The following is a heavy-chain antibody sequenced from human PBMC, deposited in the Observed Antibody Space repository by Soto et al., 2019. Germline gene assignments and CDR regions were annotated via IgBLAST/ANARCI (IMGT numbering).Heavy chain of an antibody. CDR3: VRGTILDVNWFDP. J-gene: IGHJ5*02. CDR2: INHSGST. CDR1: GGSFSGYY. V-gene: IGHV4-34*01. D-gene: IGHD3-3*01. Sequence: SDTLSLTCAVYGGSFSGYYWSWIRQPPGKGLEWIGEINHSGSTNYNPSLKSRVTISVDTSKNQFSLKLSSVTAADTAVYYCVRGTILDVNWFDPWGQGTLVTVSS.